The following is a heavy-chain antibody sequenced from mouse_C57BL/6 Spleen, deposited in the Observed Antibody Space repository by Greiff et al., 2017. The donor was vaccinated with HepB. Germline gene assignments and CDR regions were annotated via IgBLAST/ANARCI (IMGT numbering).Heavy chain of an antibody. CDR2: IYPGDGDT. J-gene: IGHJ4*01. CDR1: GYAFSSYW. CDR3: ARRGTTVVAGAMDY. D-gene: IGHD1-1*01. Sequence: VQLQQSGAELVKPGASVKISCKASGYAFSSYWMNWVKQRPGKGLEWIGQIYPGDGDTNYNGKFKGKATLTADKSSSTAYMQLSSLTSEDSAVYFCARRGTTVVAGAMDYWGQGTSVTVAA. V-gene: IGHV1-80*01.